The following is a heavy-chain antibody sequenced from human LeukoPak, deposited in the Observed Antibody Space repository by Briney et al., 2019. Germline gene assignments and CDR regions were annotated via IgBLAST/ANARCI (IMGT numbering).Heavy chain of an antibody. V-gene: IGHV1-2*02. CDR2: INPNNGGT. D-gene: IGHD4-17*01. J-gene: IGHJ4*02. CDR1: GYSFTVYF. Sequence: ASVKVSCKASGYSFTVYFMHWVGQAPGQGLEWMGWINPNNGGTKYAQNFLGRITMTRDTSISTAYMELNSLRSDDTAVYYCATLYGDYVTSDYWGQGTLGTVSS. CDR3: ATLYGDYVTSDY.